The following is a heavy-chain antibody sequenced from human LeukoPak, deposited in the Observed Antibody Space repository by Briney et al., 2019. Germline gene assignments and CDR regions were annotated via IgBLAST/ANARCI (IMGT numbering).Heavy chain of an antibody. J-gene: IGHJ4*02. CDR1: GFTFSSYW. CDR3: ARDSAAHFDH. Sequence: GGSLRLSCAASGFTFSSYWMHWLPQSPGEGLVWVSRINTDGSSTIYADSVKGRFTMSRDNAKNTLYLQMNRLRAEDTAVYYCARDSAAHFDHWGQGTLVTVSS. D-gene: IGHD2-15*01. V-gene: IGHV3-74*01. CDR2: INTDGSST.